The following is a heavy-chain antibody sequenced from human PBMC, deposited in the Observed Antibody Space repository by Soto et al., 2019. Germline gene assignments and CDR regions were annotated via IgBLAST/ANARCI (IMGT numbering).Heavy chain of an antibody. CDR1: GGSISSGGYY. V-gene: IGHV4-31*03. CDR3: ARVLAAYGDSDYYYYYMDV. Sequence: QVQLQESGPGLVKPSQTLSLTCTVSGGSISSGGYYWSWIRQHPGKGLERIGYIYYSGSTYYNPSLQSRVTISVDTSKNQFSRKLSSVTAADTAVYYCARVLAAYGDSDYYYYYMDVWGKGTTVTVSS. CDR2: IYYSGST. J-gene: IGHJ6*03. D-gene: IGHD4-17*01.